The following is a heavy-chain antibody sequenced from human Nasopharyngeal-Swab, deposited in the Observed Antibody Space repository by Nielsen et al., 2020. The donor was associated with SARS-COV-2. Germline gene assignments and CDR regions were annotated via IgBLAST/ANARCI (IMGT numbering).Heavy chain of an antibody. CDR3: ARDPTSVAGTGGYYYGMDV. J-gene: IGHJ6*02. Sequence: ASLQVSCKASGYTFTGYYMHWVRQAPAQGLEWMGRINPNSGGTNYAQKFQGRVTMTRDTSISTAYMALSRLRSDDTAVYYCARDPTSVAGTGGYYYGMDVWGQGTTVTVSS. D-gene: IGHD6-19*01. CDR1: GYTFTGYY. V-gene: IGHV1-2*06. CDR2: INPNSGGT.